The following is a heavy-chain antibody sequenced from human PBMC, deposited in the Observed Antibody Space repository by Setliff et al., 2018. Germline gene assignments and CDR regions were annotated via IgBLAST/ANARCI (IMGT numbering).Heavy chain of an antibody. V-gene: IGHV4-34*01. CDR2: INHSGST. CDR3: ARVPNFWSGYLDY. J-gene: IGHJ4*02. D-gene: IGHD3-3*01. CDR1: GGSFSGYY. Sequence: SETLSLTCAVYGGSFSGYYWTWIRQPPGKGLEWIGEINHSGSTNYNPSLKSRVTISVDTSKNQFSLKLSSVTAADTAVYYCARVPNFWSGYLDYWGQGTLVTVSS.